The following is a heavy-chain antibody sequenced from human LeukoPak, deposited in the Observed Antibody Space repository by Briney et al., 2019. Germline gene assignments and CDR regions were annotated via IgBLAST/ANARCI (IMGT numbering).Heavy chain of an antibody. CDR3: ARVRGGSNFFDY. Sequence: SETLSLTCTVSGGSISTSNYYWGWLRQPPGKGRVWIGNIFYSGSTYYSPSLKSRVTISVDTSKNQFSLKLSSVTAADTAVYYCARVRGGSNFFDYWGQGTLVTVSS. V-gene: IGHV4-39*07. CDR2: IFYSGST. D-gene: IGHD2-15*01. CDR1: GGSISTSNYY. J-gene: IGHJ4*02.